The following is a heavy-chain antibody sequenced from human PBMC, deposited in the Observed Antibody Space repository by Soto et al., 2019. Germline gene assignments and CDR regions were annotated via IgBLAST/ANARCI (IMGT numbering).Heavy chain of an antibody. CDR2: ISAYNGNT. D-gene: IGHD3-3*01. CDR1: GYTFTSYG. J-gene: IGHJ5*02. Sequence: GASVKVSCKASGYTFTSYGISWVRQAPGQGLEWMGWISAYNGNTNYAQKLQGRVTVTTDTSTSTAYMELRSLRSDDTAVYYCARDPPSFLEWPTFNWFDPWGQGTLVTVSS. CDR3: ARDPPSFLEWPTFNWFDP. V-gene: IGHV1-18*01.